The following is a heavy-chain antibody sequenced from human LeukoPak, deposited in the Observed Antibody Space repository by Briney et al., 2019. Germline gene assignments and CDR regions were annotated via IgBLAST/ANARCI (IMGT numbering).Heavy chain of an antibody. V-gene: IGHV5-51*01. CDR3: ARHGGAFDY. D-gene: IGHD4-17*01. CDR2: VFPADSDT. Sequence: GESLKVSCKGSGYSFTSSWIGWVRQMPGKGLEWMGIVFPADSDTRYSPSFQGQVTFSADKSISTAYLQWSSLKASDSAMYYCARHGGAFDYWGQGTLVTVSS. J-gene: IGHJ4*02. CDR1: GYSFTSSW.